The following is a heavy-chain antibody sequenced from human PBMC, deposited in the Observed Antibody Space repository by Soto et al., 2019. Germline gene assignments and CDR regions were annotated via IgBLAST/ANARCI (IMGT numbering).Heavy chain of an antibody. CDR1: GFTFSSYG. J-gene: IGHJ6*02. Sequence: QVQLVESGGGVVQPGRSLRLSCAASGFTFSSYGMHWVRQAPGKGLEWVAVISYDGSNKYYADSVKGRFTISRDNSKNTLYLQMNSLRAEDTAVYYCATDLPMDVWGQGTTVSV. V-gene: IGHV3-30*03. CDR3: ATDLPMDV. CDR2: ISYDGSNK.